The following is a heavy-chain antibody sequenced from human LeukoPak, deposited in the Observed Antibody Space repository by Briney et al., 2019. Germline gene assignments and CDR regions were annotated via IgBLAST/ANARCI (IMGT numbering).Heavy chain of an antibody. J-gene: IGHJ6*03. CDR1: GFSFGNHA. CDR3: AKRGMVRGALYYYMDV. Sequence: GGSLRLSCAASGFSFGNHAMIWVRQAAGKGLEWVSVVSGSGDTTHYADSVKGRFTISRDNSKNTLYLQMNSLRAEDTAVYYCAKRGMVRGALYYYMDVWGKGTTVTISS. D-gene: IGHD3-10*01. CDR2: VSGSGDTT. V-gene: IGHV3-23*01.